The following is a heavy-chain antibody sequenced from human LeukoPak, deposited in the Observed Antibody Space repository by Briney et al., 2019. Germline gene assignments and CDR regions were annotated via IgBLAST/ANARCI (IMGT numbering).Heavy chain of an antibody. CDR3: ATPIKYYDFWSGWDY. Sequence: PGGSLRLSCAASGFTVSSNYMSWVRQAPGKGLEWVSAISGSGGSTYYADSVKGRFTISRDNSKNTLYLQMNSLRAEDTAVYYCATPIKYYDFWSGWDYWGQGTLVTVSS. CDR2: ISGSGGST. D-gene: IGHD3-3*01. CDR1: GFTVSSNY. J-gene: IGHJ4*02. V-gene: IGHV3-23*01.